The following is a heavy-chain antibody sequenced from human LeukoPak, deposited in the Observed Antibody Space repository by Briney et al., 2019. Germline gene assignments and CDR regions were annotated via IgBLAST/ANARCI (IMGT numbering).Heavy chain of an antibody. V-gene: IGHV4-34*01. Sequence: PSETLSLTCAVYGGSFSGYYWSWIRQPPGKGLEWIGEINHSGSTNYNPSLKSRVTISVDTPKNQFSLRLSSVTAADTAVNYCARVASYGYQQQLVHYYYYYMDVWGKGTTVTVSS. D-gene: IGHD5-18*01. CDR3: ARVASYGYQQQLVHYYYYYMDV. CDR1: GGSFSGYY. CDR2: INHSGST. J-gene: IGHJ6*03.